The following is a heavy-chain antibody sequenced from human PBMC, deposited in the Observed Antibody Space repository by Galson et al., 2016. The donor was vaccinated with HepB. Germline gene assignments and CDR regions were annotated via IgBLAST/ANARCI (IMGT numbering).Heavy chain of an antibody. D-gene: IGHD2-2*01. Sequence: SLRLSCAASGFTVSDNYMTWVRQAPGKGLEWVSVIYSGGSTYYADSVKGRFTISRDNSKNTLYLHINSLRAEDTAVYYCAREGKYQLLRAFDIWGQGTMVTVSS. J-gene: IGHJ3*02. CDR1: GFTVSDNY. CDR2: IYSGGST. V-gene: IGHV3-53*01. CDR3: AREGKYQLLRAFDI.